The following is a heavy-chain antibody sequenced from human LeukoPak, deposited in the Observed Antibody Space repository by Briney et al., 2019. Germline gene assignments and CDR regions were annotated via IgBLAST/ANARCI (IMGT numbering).Heavy chain of an antibody. Sequence: SETLSLICTVSGGSISSGGYYWSWIRQHPGKGLEWIGYIYYSGSTYYNPSLKSRVTMSVDTSKNQFSLKLSSVTAADTAVYYCAREGDYSNLFDYWGQGTLVTVSS. V-gene: IGHV4-31*03. D-gene: IGHD4-11*01. J-gene: IGHJ4*02. CDR1: GGSISSGGYY. CDR3: AREGDYSNLFDY. CDR2: IYYSGST.